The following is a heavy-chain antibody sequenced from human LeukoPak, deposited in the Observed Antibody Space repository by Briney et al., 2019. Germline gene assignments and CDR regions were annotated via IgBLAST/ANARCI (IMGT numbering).Heavy chain of an antibody. Sequence: SETLSLTCAVSGGSISRSGYFWGWVRQPPGKRLEWTGSVYYSGSTNYNPSLKSRVTISVDTSKNQFSLKLSSVTAADTAVYYCARGRGQYYYDSSAWDYWGQGTLVTVSS. J-gene: IGHJ4*02. CDR1: GGSISRSGYF. D-gene: IGHD3-22*01. CDR3: ARGRGQYYYDSSAWDY. CDR2: VYYSGST. V-gene: IGHV4-39*01.